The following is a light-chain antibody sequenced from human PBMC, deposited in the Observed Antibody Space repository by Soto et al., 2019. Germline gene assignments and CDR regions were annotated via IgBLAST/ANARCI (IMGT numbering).Light chain of an antibody. CDR3: HVWDNVGDHYV. CDR2: DDT. CDR1: NIGSKS. J-gene: IGLJ1*01. Sequence: SYELTQPPSVSVAPGQTARLACAGNNIGSKSVHWYQQRPGQAPVLVVYDDTDRPSGIAERFSGSNSGNTATLTISRVEAGDEADYYCHVWDNVGDHYVFGPGTKLTVL. V-gene: IGLV3-21*02.